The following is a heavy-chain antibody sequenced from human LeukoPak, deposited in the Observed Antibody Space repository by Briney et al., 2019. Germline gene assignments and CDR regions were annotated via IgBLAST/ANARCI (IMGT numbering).Heavy chain of an antibody. J-gene: IGHJ4*02. D-gene: IGHD5-12*01. Sequence: PGGSLRLSCAASGFTFTSYAMTWVRQAPGKGLEWVSSISGITGSTFYADSVQGRFTISRDNSNNTLYLQMNSLGAEDTAVYYCAKDHVLATNRPYYFDYWGQGILVTVSA. CDR1: GFTFTSYA. CDR3: AKDHVLATNRPYYFDY. V-gene: IGHV3-23*01. CDR2: ISGITGST.